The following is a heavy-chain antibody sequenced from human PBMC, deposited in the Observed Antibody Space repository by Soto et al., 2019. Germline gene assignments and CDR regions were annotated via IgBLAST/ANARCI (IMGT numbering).Heavy chain of an antibody. Sequence: GSLRLSCAASGFTFSSYAMHWVRQAPGKGLEWVANIKQDGRETFYVDSVEGRFTISRDNAQRSLYLQMNSLRADDTAVYYCAKDGPDRITAIDHWGQGTLVTVS. J-gene: IGHJ4*02. D-gene: IGHD2-15*01. CDR2: IKQDGRET. V-gene: IGHV3-7*01. CDR1: GFTFSSYA. CDR3: AKDGPDRITAIDH.